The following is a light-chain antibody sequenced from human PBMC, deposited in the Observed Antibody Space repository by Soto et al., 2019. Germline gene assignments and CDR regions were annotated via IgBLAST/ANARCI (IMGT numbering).Light chain of an antibody. J-gene: IGKJ3*01. CDR3: QQRSNWPPT. Sequence: EIVLIQSPATLSLSPGERATLSCRASQSVGSYLAWYQLKPGQAPRLLISDASNRATGIPARFSGSGSETDFTLTISSLEPEDSAVYYCQQRSNWPPTFGPGTKVDI. CDR2: DAS. V-gene: IGKV3-11*01. CDR1: QSVGSY.